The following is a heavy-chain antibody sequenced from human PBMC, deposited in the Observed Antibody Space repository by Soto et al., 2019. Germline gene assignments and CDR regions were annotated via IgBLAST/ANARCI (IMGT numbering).Heavy chain of an antibody. D-gene: IGHD3-10*01. V-gene: IGHV4-39*01. CDR2: IYYSGNT. CDR1: GGSISRSSYF. CDR3: ATLWFGEGDY. J-gene: IGHJ4*02. Sequence: QLQLQESGPGLVKPSETLSLTCTVSGGSISRSSYFWGWIRQPPGKGLEWIGSIYYSGNTYYNAPLRSRVTISVDTSKNQFPLKLSSVTAADTAVYYCATLWFGEGDYWGQGTLVTVSS.